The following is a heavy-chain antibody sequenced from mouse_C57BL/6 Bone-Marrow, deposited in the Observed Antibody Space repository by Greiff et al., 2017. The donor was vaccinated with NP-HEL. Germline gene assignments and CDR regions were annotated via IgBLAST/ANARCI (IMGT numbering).Heavy chain of an antibody. Sequence: QVQLKESGAELVRPGASVTLSCKASGYTFTDYEMHWVKQTPVHGLEWIGAIDPETGGTAYNQKFKGKAILTADKSSSTAYMELRSLTSEDSAVYYCTRWGTYYYGSSYAGAYWGQGTLVTVSA. CDR1: GYTFTDYE. CDR2: IDPETGGT. V-gene: IGHV1-15*01. D-gene: IGHD1-1*01. CDR3: TRWGTYYYGSSYAGAY. J-gene: IGHJ3*01.